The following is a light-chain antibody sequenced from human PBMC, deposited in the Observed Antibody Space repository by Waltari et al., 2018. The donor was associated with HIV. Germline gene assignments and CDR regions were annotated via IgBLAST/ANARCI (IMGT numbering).Light chain of an antibody. CDR3: AAWDDTLSVL. Sequence: QSVLTQPPSASGTPGQRVTISCSGARSDIGSNYVYWYQQLPGTAPKLLIYRNNQRPSGVPDRFSASKSGTSASLAISGLRSEDEADYYCAAWDDTLSVLFGGGTKLTVL. CDR1: RSDIGSNY. V-gene: IGLV1-47*01. CDR2: RNN. J-gene: IGLJ2*01.